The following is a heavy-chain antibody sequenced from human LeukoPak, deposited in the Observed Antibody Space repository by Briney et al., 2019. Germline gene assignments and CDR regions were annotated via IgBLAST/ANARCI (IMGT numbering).Heavy chain of an antibody. CDR3: AREDSSSSPTFDY. D-gene: IGHD6-13*01. Sequence: ASVKVSCKASGGTFSSYAISWVRQAPGQGLEWMGIINPSGGSTSYAQKFQGRVTMTRDTSTSTVYMELSSLRSEDTAVYYCAREDSSSSPTFDYWGQGTLVTVSS. J-gene: IGHJ4*02. CDR2: INPSGGST. V-gene: IGHV1-46*01. CDR1: GGTFSSYA.